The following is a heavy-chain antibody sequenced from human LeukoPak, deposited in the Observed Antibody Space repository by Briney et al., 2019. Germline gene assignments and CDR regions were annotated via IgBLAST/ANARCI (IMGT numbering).Heavy chain of an antibody. CDR2: ISSSSSTI. CDR1: GFTFSSYS. CDR3: AREKAKGYCSSTSCYPDY. Sequence: GGSLRLSCAASGFTFSSYSMNWVRQAPGKGLEWVSYISSSSSTIYYADSVKGRFTISRDNAKNSLYLQMNSLRAEDTAVYYCAREKAKGYCSSTSCYPDYWGQGTLVTVSS. J-gene: IGHJ4*02. D-gene: IGHD2-2*01. V-gene: IGHV3-48*01.